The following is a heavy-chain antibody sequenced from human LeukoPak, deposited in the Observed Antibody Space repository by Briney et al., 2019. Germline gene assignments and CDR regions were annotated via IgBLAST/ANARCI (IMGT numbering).Heavy chain of an antibody. CDR2: ISYDETNK. D-gene: IGHD6-13*01. J-gene: IGHJ6*02. CDR3: ARGSNWFYYYYAMDV. Sequence: GGSLRLSCAASGFTFSSYAMHWVRQAPGEGLEWVAVISYDETNKYYPDSVKGRFTISRDNSKNTLYLQMNSLRPEDTAVYYCARGSNWFYYYYAMDVWGQGTTVTVSS. CDR1: GFTFSSYA. V-gene: IGHV3-30-3*01.